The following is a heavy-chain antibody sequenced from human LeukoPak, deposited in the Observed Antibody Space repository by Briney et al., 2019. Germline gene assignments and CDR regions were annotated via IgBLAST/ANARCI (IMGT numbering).Heavy chain of an antibody. V-gene: IGHV3-23*01. CDR3: AKDLAQSGDFDY. Sequence: GGSLRLSCAASGFTFSDYYMSWIRQAPGKGLEWVSAISGSGGSTYYADSVKGRFTTSRDNSKNTLYLQMNSLRAEDTAVYYCAKDLAQSGDFDYWGQGTLVAVSS. CDR2: ISGSGGST. D-gene: IGHD3-10*01. J-gene: IGHJ4*02. CDR1: GFTFSDYY.